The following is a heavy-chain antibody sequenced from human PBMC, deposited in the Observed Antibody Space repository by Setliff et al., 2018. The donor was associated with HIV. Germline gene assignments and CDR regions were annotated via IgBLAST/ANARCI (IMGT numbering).Heavy chain of an antibody. Sequence: ASVKVSCKASGYTFNDYGISWVRQAPGHGLEWMGWISGHNGYTNYAQKVQDRVTMTTDTSTSTAYMELRGLRSDDTAVYYCARARGYSYGGFAYYGMDVWGQGTTVTVSS. D-gene: IGHD5-18*01. J-gene: IGHJ6*02. CDR2: ISGHNGYT. CDR3: ARARGYSYGGFAYYGMDV. CDR1: GYTFNDYG. V-gene: IGHV1-18*01.